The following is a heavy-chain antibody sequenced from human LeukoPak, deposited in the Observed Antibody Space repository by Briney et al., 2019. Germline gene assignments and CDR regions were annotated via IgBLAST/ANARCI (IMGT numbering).Heavy chain of an antibody. CDR1: DGSFSDYY. Sequence: SETLSLTCAVHDGSFSDYYWSWIRQPPGKGLEWIGEINHSGSTNYKTSLKSRATISVDTSTNQFSLELRSLTAADTGVYYCARGPDQFHTLDYWGQGTLVTVSS. J-gene: IGHJ4*02. CDR2: INHSGST. D-gene: IGHD2-15*01. V-gene: IGHV4-34*01. CDR3: ARGPDQFHTLDY.